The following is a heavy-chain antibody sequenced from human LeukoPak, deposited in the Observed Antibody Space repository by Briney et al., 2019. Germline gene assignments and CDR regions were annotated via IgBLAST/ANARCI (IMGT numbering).Heavy chain of an antibody. Sequence: SETLSLTCAVYGGSFSGYYWSWIRQPPGKGLEWIGEINHSGSTNYNPSLKSRVTISVDTSKNQFSLKLSSVTAADTAVYYCARGGRHYDSSGYYRNTRWFDPWGQGTLVTVSS. D-gene: IGHD3-22*01. J-gene: IGHJ5*02. CDR2: INHSGST. CDR1: GGSFSGYY. V-gene: IGHV4-34*01. CDR3: ARGGRHYDSSGYYRNTRWFDP.